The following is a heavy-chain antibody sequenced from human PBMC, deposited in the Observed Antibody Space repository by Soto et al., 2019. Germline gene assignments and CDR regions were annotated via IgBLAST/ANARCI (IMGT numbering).Heavy chain of an antibody. V-gene: IGHV4-31*03. Sequence: QVQLQESGPGLVKPSQTLSLTCTVSGGSISSGGYYWSWIRQHPGKGLEWIGYIYYSGSTYYNPSLKSRITISVDTSKNLFSVKLSSVTAAATAVYFCARVFSDSSSFFDPWGQGTLVTVSS. D-gene: IGHD6-13*01. J-gene: IGHJ5*02. CDR2: IYYSGST. CDR3: ARVFSDSSSFFDP. CDR1: GGSISSGGYY.